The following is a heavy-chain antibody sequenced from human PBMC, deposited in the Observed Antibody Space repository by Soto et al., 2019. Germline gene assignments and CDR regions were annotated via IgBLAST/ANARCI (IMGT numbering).Heavy chain of an antibody. CDR3: ARAPPLATVGKRYCSTVTAFRLHRTTDP. J-gene: IGHJ5*02. CDR2: INHRGDS. D-gene: IGHD4-17*01. Sequence: GSIRKDPGKGLEWLGAINHRGDSYYNSSLKSRVTMSVDTSKNQSSLRLSSVTAADTAVYYCARAPPLATVGKRYCSTVTAFRLHRTTDP. V-gene: IGHV4-28*03.